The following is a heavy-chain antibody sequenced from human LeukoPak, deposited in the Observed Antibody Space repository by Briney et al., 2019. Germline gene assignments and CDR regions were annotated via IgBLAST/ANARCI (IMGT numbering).Heavy chain of an antibody. D-gene: IGHD1-26*01. V-gene: IGHV4-61*02. CDR1: GGSISRGSYY. Sequence: SQTLSLTCTVSGGSISRGSYYWSWIRQPAGKGLEWIGRIYTSGSTNYNPSLKSRVTISVDTSKNQFSLKLSSVTAANTAVYYCASTLVGATTFFDYWGQGTLVTVSS. J-gene: IGHJ4*02. CDR2: IYTSGST. CDR3: ASTLVGATTFFDY.